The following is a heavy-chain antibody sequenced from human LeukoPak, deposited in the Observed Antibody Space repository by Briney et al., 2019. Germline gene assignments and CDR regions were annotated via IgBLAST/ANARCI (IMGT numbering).Heavy chain of an antibody. CDR1: GFTFTSHD. J-gene: IGHJ4*02. D-gene: IGHD6-13*01. Sequence: ASVKVSCKVSGFTFTSHDYNWVRQATGQGLEWMGWMNPNSGNTGYAQKFQGRVTMTRDTSITTVYMELSSLRSEDTAVYYCAASGMAEPFDYWGQGTLVTVSS. CDR2: MNPNSGNT. CDR3: AASGMAEPFDY. V-gene: IGHV1-8*01.